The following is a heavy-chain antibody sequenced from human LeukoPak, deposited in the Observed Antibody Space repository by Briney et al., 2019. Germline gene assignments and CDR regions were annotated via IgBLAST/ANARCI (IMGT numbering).Heavy chain of an antibody. V-gene: IGHV1-69*05. CDR1: GGTFSSYA. CDR3: ARDSSRGYYLDY. D-gene: IGHD2-2*01. Sequence: SVKVSCKASGGTFSSYAISWVRQAPGQGLEWMGGIIPIFGTANYAQKFQGRVTITTDESTSTAYMELSSLRSEDTAVYYCARDSSRGYYLDYWGQGTTVTVSS. CDR2: IIPIFGTA. J-gene: IGHJ4*03.